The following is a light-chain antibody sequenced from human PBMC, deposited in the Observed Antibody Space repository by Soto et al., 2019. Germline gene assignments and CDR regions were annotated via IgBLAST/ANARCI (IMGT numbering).Light chain of an antibody. J-gene: IGLJ2*01. CDR2: ENN. CDR1: SGSIAYNY. Sequence: NFILTQPHSVSESPGKTLSISCTRSSGSIAYNYVQWYQQRPGSAPTTVIYENNQRLSGVPDRFSGSTDGSSNSASLTISGLQTEDEADYYCQSYDSDFVVFGGGTKVTVL. V-gene: IGLV6-57*04. CDR3: QSYDSDFVV.